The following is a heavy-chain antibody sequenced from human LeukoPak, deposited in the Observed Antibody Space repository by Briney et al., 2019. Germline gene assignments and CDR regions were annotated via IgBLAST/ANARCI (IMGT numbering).Heavy chain of an antibody. V-gene: IGHV3-15*01. D-gene: IGHD3-22*01. J-gene: IGHJ4*02. CDR2: IKSQPDGGTT. CDR1: GFSFSNAW. Sequence: GGSLRLSCAASGFSFSNAWMSWVRQAPGKGLEWVGRIKSQPDGGTTDYAAPVKGRFTISRDDSRYTVYLQMNSLKTEDTAIYYCTTEIYYSVSSGYYFDYWGQGTLVPVSS. CDR3: TTEIYYSVSSGYYFDY.